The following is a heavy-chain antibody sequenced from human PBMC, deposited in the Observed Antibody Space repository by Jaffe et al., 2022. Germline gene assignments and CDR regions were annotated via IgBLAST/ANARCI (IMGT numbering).Heavy chain of an antibody. D-gene: IGHD5-12*01. Sequence: QVQLVQSGAEVKKPGASVKVSCKASGYTFTSYAMHWVRQAPGQRLEWMGWINAGNGNTKYSQKFQGRVTITRDTSASTAYMELSSLRSEDTAVYYCARGDSGYDPAPYHDAFDIWGQGTMVTVSS. CDR1: GYTFTSYA. CDR2: INAGNGNT. CDR3: ARGDSGYDPAPYHDAFDI. V-gene: IGHV1-3*01. J-gene: IGHJ3*02.